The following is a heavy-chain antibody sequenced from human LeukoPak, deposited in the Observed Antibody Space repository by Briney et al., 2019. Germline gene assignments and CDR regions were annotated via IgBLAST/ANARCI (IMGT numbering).Heavy chain of an antibody. CDR1: GFVFSTYG. D-gene: IGHD6-19*01. CDR2: IWDDGSNQ. V-gene: IGHV3-33*01. Sequence: GGSLRLSCAASGFVFSTYGMHWVRQAPGKGLEWVAVIWDDGSNQYYVDSVRGRFTISRDSAKNSLYLQMSSLRGEDTAVYYCARGAGNSGYGMDVWGQGTTVTVSS. J-gene: IGHJ6*02. CDR3: ARGAGNSGYGMDV.